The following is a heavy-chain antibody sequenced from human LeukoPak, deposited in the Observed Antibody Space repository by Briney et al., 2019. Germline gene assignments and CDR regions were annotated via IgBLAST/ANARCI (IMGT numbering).Heavy chain of an antibody. CDR2: IKSKTDGGTT. V-gene: IGHV3-15*01. D-gene: IGHD3-9*01. J-gene: IGHJ5*02. CDR1: GFTFSNAW. Sequence: GGSLGLSCAASGFTFSNAWMSWVRQAPGKGLEWVGRIKSKTDGGTTGYAAPVKGRFTISRDDSKNTLYLQMNSLKTEDTAVYYCTTESIFWYNWFDPWGQGTLVTVSS. CDR3: TTESIFWYNWFDP.